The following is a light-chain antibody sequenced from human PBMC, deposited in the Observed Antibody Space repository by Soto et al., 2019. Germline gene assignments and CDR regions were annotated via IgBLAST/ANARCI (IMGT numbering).Light chain of an antibody. CDR2: DVA. CDR3: CSYAGGYTHL. CDR1: GNDVGAYNY. Sequence: QSVLTQPRSVSGSPGQSVTISCTGTGNDVGAYNYVSWYQQHPGRPPKLMIYDVARRPSGVPDRFSGSKSGNTASLTISGLQAEDEADYFCCSYAGGYTHLFGTGTKV. V-gene: IGLV2-11*01. J-gene: IGLJ1*01.